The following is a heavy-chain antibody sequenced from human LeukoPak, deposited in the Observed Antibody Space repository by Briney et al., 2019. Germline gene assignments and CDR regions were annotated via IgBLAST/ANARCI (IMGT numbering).Heavy chain of an antibody. CDR2: IYPGDSDA. CDR1: GYTFSNYW. V-gene: IGHV5-51*01. Sequence: HGESLKISCTGSGYTFSNYWIGWVRRMPGKGLEWMGIIYPGDSDATYSPSFRGQVTFSVDESRTTVYLEWTSLKASDTAMYFCARESETSRRFYAPWGQGTLATVSS. D-gene: IGHD2-2*01. J-gene: IGHJ5*02. CDR3: ARESETSRRFYAP.